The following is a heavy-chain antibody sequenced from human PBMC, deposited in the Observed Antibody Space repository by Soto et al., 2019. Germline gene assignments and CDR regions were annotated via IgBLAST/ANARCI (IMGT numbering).Heavy chain of an antibody. CDR1: GFAFSGHG. Sequence: QVQLVESGGGVVQPGRSLRLSCAVSGFAFSGHGMHWVRQAPGKGLEWVAVISYDGSNKYYAGSVKGRFTISRDNSKNTLYLQMNSLRPGDTAVYYCANWAGRSSTSFFSGPFDYWGQGTLVTVSS. J-gene: IGHJ4*02. V-gene: IGHV3-30*18. D-gene: IGHD2-2*01. CDR3: ANWAGRSSTSFFSGPFDY. CDR2: ISYDGSNK.